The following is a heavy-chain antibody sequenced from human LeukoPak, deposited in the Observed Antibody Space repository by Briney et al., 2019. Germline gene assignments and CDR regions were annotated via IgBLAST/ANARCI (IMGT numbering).Heavy chain of an antibody. CDR3: ARVPQRRFDY. CDR1: GGSFSGYY. V-gene: IGHV4-34*01. Sequence: SETLSLTCAVYGGSFSGYYWSWIRQPPGKGLEWIGEINHSGSTNYNPSLKSRVTISVDTSKNQFSLKLSSVTAADTAVYYCARVPQRRFDYWGQGTLVTVSS. J-gene: IGHJ4*02. CDR2: INHSGST.